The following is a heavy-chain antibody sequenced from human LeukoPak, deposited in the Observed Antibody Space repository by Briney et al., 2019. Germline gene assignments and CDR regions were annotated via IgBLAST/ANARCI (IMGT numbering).Heavy chain of an antibody. CDR1: GDSISTSSFY. D-gene: IGHD3-22*01. V-gene: IGHV4-39*01. Sequence: SETLSLTCTVSGDSISTSSFYWGWIRQPPGKGLEWLGSIYYSGSTYYNPSLKSRVTISVDTSKNQFSLNLYSVTAADTAVFYCARSYYYDYRQIDYWGQGTLVTVSS. CDR2: IYYSGST. CDR3: ARSYYYDYRQIDY. J-gene: IGHJ4*02.